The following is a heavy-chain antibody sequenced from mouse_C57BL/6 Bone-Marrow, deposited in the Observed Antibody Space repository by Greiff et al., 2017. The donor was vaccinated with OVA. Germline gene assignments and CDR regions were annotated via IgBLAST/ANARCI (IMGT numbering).Heavy chain of an antibody. Sequence: EVMLVESGEGLVKPGGSLKLSCAASGFTFSSYAMSWVRQTPEKRLEWVAYISSGGDYIYYADTVKGGFTIDRDNARNTLYLQMSSLKSEDTAMYYCTRENGSRYGYFDYWGQGTTLTVSS. D-gene: IGHD1-1*01. CDR2: ISSGGDYI. CDR1: GFTFSSYA. V-gene: IGHV5-9-1*02. CDR3: TRENGSRYGYFDY. J-gene: IGHJ2*01.